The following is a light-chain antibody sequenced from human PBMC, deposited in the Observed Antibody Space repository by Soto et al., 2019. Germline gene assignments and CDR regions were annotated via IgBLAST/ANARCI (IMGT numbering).Light chain of an antibody. J-gene: IGKJ1*01. V-gene: IGKV3-11*01. CDR2: DAS. CDR1: QSVSSF. Sequence: EIVLTQSPATLSLSPGERATLSCRASQSVSSFLAWYQQKPGQAPRLLIYDASNRSTGIPARFSGSGSGTDFTLTISSLEPEDFAGYYCQQRSNWPPATCGHGTKVEIK. CDR3: QQRSNWPPAT.